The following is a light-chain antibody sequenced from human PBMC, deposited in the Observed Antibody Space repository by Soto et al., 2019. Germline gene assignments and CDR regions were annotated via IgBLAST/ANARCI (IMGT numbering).Light chain of an antibody. CDR1: QSVTNN. Sequence: EIVMTQSPVTLSVSPGERATLSCRASQSVTNNLAWYQQKPGQAPRLLMYGASTRATGVPARFSGSGSGTEFTLTISSLQSEDFAVYYCQQYNNWPPWTFGQGTKLEVK. V-gene: IGKV3-15*01. J-gene: IGKJ1*01. CDR2: GAS. CDR3: QQYNNWPPWT.